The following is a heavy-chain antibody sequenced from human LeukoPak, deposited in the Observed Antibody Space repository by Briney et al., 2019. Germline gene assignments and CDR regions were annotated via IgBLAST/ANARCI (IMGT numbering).Heavy chain of an antibody. D-gene: IGHD6-13*01. Sequence: VASVKVSCKASGYTFTSYGISWVRQAPGQGLEWMGWISAYNGNTNYAQKLQGRVTMTTDTSTSTAYMELRSLRSDDTAVYYCARVASLLIAAADRYLDYWGQGTLVTVSS. CDR3: ARVASLLIAAADRYLDY. CDR1: GYTFTSYG. V-gene: IGHV1-18*01. J-gene: IGHJ4*02. CDR2: ISAYNGNT.